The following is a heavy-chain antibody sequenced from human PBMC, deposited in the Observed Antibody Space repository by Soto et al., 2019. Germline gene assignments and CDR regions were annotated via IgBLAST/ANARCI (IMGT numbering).Heavy chain of an antibody. CDR3: ASRWEYSSSSGEFDY. J-gene: IGHJ4*02. Sequence: SETLSLTCAVSGGSFSGYYWSWIRQPPGKGLEWIGEINHSGSTNYNPSLKSRVAISVDTSKNQFSLKLSSVTAADTAVYYCASRWEYSSSSGEFDYWGQGTLVTVS. D-gene: IGHD6-6*01. CDR2: INHSGST. V-gene: IGHV4-34*01. CDR1: GGSFSGYY.